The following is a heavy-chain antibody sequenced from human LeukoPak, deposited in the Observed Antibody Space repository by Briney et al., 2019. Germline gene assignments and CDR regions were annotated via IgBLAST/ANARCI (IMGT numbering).Heavy chain of an antibody. V-gene: IGHV3-23*01. CDR3: AKEGMAVEFVFWSSALTYYFDY. Sequence: PPGGSLRLSCVASGFTFSHYSMHWVRQAPGKGLEWVSAISGSGGSTYYADSVKGRFTISRDNSKNTLYLQMNSLRAEDTAVYYCAKEGMAVEFVFWSSALTYYFDYWGQGTLVTVSS. CDR1: GFTFSHYS. D-gene: IGHD6-19*01. CDR2: ISGSGGST. J-gene: IGHJ4*02.